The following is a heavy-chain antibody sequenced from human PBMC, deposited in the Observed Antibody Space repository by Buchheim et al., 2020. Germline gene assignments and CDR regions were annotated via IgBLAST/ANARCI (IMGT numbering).Heavy chain of an antibody. CDR1: GGSISSGGYY. V-gene: IGHV4-31*03. Sequence: QVQLQESGPGLVKPSQTLSLTCTVSGGSISSGGYYWYWIRQHPGKGLEWIGYIYYSGSTYYNPSLKSRVTISVDTSKNQFSLKLSSVTAAGTAVYYCARAVYDFWSGYLGWFDPWGQGTL. CDR2: IYYSGST. J-gene: IGHJ5*02. D-gene: IGHD3-3*01. CDR3: ARAVYDFWSGYLGWFDP.